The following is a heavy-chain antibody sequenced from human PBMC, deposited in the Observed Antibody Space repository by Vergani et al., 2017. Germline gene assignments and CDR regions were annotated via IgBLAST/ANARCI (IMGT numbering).Heavy chain of an antibody. CDR1: GFTSSYYG. Sequence: QVHLLESVGGVVQPGRSLRLSCVVSGFTSSYYGMHWVRQAPGKGLEWVAVISYDGTQKYYADSVKGRFTISRDNSKSTLYLQMNSLRTEDTAVYYCATKSCGTPGCQIGYFREWGQGTLVTVSS. CDR3: ATKSCGTPGCQIGYFRE. V-gene: IGHV3-30*03. D-gene: IGHD1-1*01. J-gene: IGHJ1*01. CDR2: ISYDGTQK.